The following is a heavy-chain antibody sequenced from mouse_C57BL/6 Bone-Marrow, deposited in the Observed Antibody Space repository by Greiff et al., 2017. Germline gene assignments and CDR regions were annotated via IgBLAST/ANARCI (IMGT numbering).Heavy chain of an antibody. D-gene: IGHD2-2*01. CDR3: ARRCFCYGYPRWDFGV. V-gene: IGHV1-53*01. J-gene: IGHJ1*03. Sequence: QVQLQQPGPELVKPGASVKLSCKASGYTFTSYWMHWVKQRPGQGLEWIGNINPSNGGTNYNEKFESKATLTVDKSSSTAYMQLSSLTSEDSAGYYFARRCFCYGYPRWDFGVWGTGTTVTVAS. CDR2: INPSNGGT. CDR1: GYTFTSYW.